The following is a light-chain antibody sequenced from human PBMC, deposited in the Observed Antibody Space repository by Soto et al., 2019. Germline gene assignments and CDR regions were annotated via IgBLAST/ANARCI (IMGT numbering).Light chain of an antibody. CDR2: EVN. CDR1: SSDVGGYNY. J-gene: IGLJ1*01. Sequence: QSALTQLASVSGSPGQSITISCTGTSSDVGGYNYVSWYQQHPGKAPKLMIYEVNNRPSGVSNRFSGSKSGNTASLTISGLQAEDEADYYCSSYISSSTPFVFGTGTKVTVL. CDR3: SSYISSSTPFV. V-gene: IGLV2-14*01.